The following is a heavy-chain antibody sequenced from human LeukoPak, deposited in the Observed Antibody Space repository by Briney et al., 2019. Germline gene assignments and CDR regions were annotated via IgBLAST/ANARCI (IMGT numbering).Heavy chain of an antibody. D-gene: IGHD3-3*01. CDR2: MNPNSGNT. CDR1: GYTFTSYD. V-gene: IGHV1-8*01. J-gene: IGHJ4*02. CDR3: ARWKWTYYDFWSGYDTDY. Sequence: ASVKVSCKASGYTFTSYDINWVRQATGQGLEWMGWMNPNSGNTGYAQKFQGRVNMTRNTSISTAYMELSSLRSEDTAVYYCARWKWTYYDFWSGYDTDYWGRGTLVTVSS.